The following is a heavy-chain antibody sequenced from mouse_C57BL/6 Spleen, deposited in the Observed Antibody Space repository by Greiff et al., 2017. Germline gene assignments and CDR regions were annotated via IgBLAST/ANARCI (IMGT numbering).Heavy chain of an antibody. J-gene: IGHJ2*01. V-gene: IGHV5-6*01. CDR1: GFTFSSYG. Sequence: VQLQQSGGDLVKPGGSLKLSCAASGFTFSSYGMSWVRQTPDKRLEWVATISSGGSYTYYPDSVKGRFTISRDNAKNTLYLQMSSLKSEDTAMYYCARHNHYGSSYYFDYWGQGTTLTVSS. CDR3: ARHNHYGSSYYFDY. CDR2: ISSGGSYT. D-gene: IGHD1-1*01.